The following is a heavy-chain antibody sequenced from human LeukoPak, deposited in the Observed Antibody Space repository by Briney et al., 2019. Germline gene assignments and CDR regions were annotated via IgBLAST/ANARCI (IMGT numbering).Heavy chain of an antibody. Sequence: SETLSLTCTVSGGSISSSSYYWGWIRQPPGKGLEWIGSIYYSGSTHYNPSLKSRVTISVDTSKNQFSLKLSSVTAADTAVYYCARGEEDYDSSGYYFDYWGQGTLVTVSS. J-gene: IGHJ4*02. CDR2: IYYSGST. CDR3: ARGEEDYDSSGYYFDY. V-gene: IGHV4-39*07. D-gene: IGHD3-22*01. CDR1: GGSISSSSYY.